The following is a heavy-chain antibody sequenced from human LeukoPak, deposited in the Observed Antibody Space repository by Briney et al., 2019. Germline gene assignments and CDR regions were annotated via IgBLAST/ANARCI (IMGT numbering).Heavy chain of an antibody. V-gene: IGHV3-23*01. CDR3: AKDQRVIRGVSDN. CDR1: GFTFSSYA. J-gene: IGHJ4*02. D-gene: IGHD3-10*01. Sequence: PGGSLRLSCAASGFTFSSYAMSWVRQAPGKGLEWVSGISAFGGSTYYADSVKGRFTISRDDSKNTLYLQMNSLRAEDTAVYYCAKDQRVIRGVSDNWGQGTLVTVSS. CDR2: ISAFGGST.